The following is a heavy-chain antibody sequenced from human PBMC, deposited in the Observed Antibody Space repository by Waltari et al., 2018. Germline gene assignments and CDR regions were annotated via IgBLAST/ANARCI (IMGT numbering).Heavy chain of an antibody. D-gene: IGHD6-19*01. CDR2: RNPNSGGT. Sequence: QVQLVQSGAEVKKPGASVKVSCKASGYTFTGYYMHWVRQAPGQGLEWMGWRNPNSGGTNSAQKVQGRVTMTRDTSISTAYMELSRLRSDDTAVYYCARDRRGSSGWSRGFDYWGQGTLVTVSS. CDR3: ARDRRGSSGWSRGFDY. CDR1: GYTFTGYY. V-gene: IGHV1-2*02. J-gene: IGHJ4*02.